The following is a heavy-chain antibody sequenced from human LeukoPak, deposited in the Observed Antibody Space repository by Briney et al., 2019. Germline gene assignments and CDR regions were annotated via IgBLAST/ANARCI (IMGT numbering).Heavy chain of an antibody. D-gene: IGHD3-10*01. CDR1: GFTFSDYY. J-gene: IGHJ4*02. Sequence: PGGSLRLSCAASGFTFSDYYMSWIRQAPGKGLEWVSYISSSGSTIYYADSVKGRFTISRDNSKNTLYLQMNSQRAEDTAVYYCAKRPEKRGPLWFGEFWGQGTLVTVSS. V-gene: IGHV3-11*01. CDR3: AKRPEKRGPLWFGEF. CDR2: ISSSGSTI.